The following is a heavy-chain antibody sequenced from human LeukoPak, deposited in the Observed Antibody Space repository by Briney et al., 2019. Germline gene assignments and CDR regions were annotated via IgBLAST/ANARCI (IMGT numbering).Heavy chain of an antibody. CDR3: VTGRAGAFET. Sequence: GGSLRLSCAASGFTLSNAWMNWVRQTPGKGMEWVGLIKNRADGGTIDYAAPVKGRFTISRDDTKNTLFLQMNSLKTEDTAFYYCVTGRAGAFETWGQGTMVTVSS. J-gene: IGHJ3*02. CDR1: GFTLSNAW. CDR2: IKNRADGGTI. V-gene: IGHV3-15*01.